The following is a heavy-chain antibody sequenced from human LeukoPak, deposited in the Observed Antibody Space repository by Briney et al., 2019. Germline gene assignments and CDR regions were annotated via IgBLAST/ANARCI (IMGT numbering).Heavy chain of an antibody. Sequence: GESLKISFQGSGFRFTSYWIAWGRPMPGKGLEWMGIIYPGDSDIRYSPSFQGQVTISVDKSISTAYLQWSSLKASDTAMYYCARLKVGYYSGMDVWGQGTTVTVSS. V-gene: IGHV5-51*01. CDR1: GFRFTSYW. CDR3: ARLKVGYYSGMDV. J-gene: IGHJ6*02. CDR2: IYPGDSDI.